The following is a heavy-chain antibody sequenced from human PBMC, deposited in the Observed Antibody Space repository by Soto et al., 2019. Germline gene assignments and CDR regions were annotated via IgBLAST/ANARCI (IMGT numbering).Heavy chain of an antibody. V-gene: IGHV3-7*01. D-gene: IGHD4-17*01. CDR3: ATYYGYFQH. Sequence: PGGSLRLSCAASGFTFSSYWMSWVRQAPWKGLEWVANIKQDGSEKYYVDSVKGRFAISRDNAKNSLYLQMNSLRAEDTAVYYCATYYGYFQHWGQGTLVTVSS. J-gene: IGHJ1*01. CDR1: GFTFSSYW. CDR2: IKQDGSEK.